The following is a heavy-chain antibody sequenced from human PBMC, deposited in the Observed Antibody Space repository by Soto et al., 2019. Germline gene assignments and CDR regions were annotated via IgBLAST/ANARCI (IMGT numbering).Heavy chain of an antibody. CDR3: AREVRRGSGSYYLDY. V-gene: IGHV3-74*03. Sequence: PGGCLSLSCAASGFTFSMYWMHWVRQAPGKGLLWVSRINGDGTDTTYADSVKGRFTISRDNAKNTVYLQMNGLRAEDTAVYYCAREVRRGSGSYYLDYWGQETLVTVSS. CDR1: GFTFSMYW. J-gene: IGHJ4*02. D-gene: IGHD3-16*01. CDR2: INGDGTDT.